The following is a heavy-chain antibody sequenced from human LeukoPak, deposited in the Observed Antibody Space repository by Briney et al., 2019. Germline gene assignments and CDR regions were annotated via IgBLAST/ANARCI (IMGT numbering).Heavy chain of an antibody. D-gene: IGHD6-13*01. Sequence: PGGSLRLSCAASGFTFDDYGMSWVRQAPGKGLEWISGVNWNGGSTGYADSVKGRFTISRDNAKNSLYLQMNSLRAEDTALYYCAEDQRSIAAAAFDYWGQGTLVTVSS. J-gene: IGHJ4*02. CDR3: AEDQRSIAAAAFDY. CDR2: VNWNGGST. V-gene: IGHV3-20*04. CDR1: GFTFDDYG.